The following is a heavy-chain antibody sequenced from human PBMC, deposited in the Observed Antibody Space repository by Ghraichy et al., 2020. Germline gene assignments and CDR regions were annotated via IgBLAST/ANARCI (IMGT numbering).Heavy chain of an antibody. V-gene: IGHV1-69*04. CDR2: IIPILGIA. CDR1: GGTFSSYA. J-gene: IGHJ6*02. D-gene: IGHD6-6*01. Sequence: SVKVSCKASGGTFSSYAISWVRQAPGQGLEWMGRIIPILGIANYAQKFQGRVTITADKSTSTAYMELSSLRSEDTAVYYCARVLLSDSSSTIRNYYYYGMDVWGQGTTVTVSS. CDR3: ARVLLSDSSSTIRNYYYYGMDV.